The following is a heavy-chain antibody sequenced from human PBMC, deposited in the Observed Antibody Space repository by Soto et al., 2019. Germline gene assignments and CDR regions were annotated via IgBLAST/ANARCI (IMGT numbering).Heavy chain of an antibody. CDR3: ARGNGIVVVPASNYNSYSYMDA. V-gene: IGHV1-8*01. CDR2: MNPNSGNT. Sequence: ASVKVSCKASGYTFTSYDINWVRQATGQGLEWMGWMNPNSGNTGYAQKFQGRVTMTRNTSISTAYMELSSLRSEDTAVYYCARGNGIVVVPASNYNSYSYMDARAKGNALPVSS. D-gene: IGHD2-2*01. J-gene: IGHJ6*03. CDR1: GYTFTSYD.